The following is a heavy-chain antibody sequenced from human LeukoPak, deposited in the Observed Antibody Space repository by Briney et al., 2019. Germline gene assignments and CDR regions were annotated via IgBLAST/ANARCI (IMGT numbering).Heavy chain of an antibody. CDR2: IYYSGST. CDR1: GGSISSSSYY. J-gene: IGHJ4*02. V-gene: IGHV4-39*07. D-gene: IGHD6-19*01. Sequence: SETLSLTCTVSGGSISSSSYYWGWIRQPPGKGLEWIGSIYYSGSTNYNPSLKSRVTISVETSKNQFSLQLSSVTAADTAVYYCASYSSGWYGDWGQGTLVTVSS. CDR3: ASYSSGWYGD.